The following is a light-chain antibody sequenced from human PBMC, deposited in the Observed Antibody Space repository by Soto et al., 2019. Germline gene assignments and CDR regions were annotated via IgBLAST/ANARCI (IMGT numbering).Light chain of an antibody. V-gene: IGKV3-11*01. CDR1: QSVSSY. J-gene: IGKJ5*01. CDR2: DAS. CDR3: QQRSNLIT. Sequence: DITLTPSPATLSLSPGARATISCRASQSVSSYLAWYQQKPGQAPRLLIYDASNRATGIPARFSGSGSGTDFTLTISSLEPEDFAVYYCQQRSNLITFGQGTRLEIK.